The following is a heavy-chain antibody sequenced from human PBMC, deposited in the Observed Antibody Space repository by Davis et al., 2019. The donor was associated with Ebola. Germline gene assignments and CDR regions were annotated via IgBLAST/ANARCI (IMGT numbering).Heavy chain of an antibody. CDR2: IIPIFGTA. CDR1: GGTFSSYA. D-gene: IGHD3-22*01. Sequence: SVKVSCKASGGTFSSYAISWVRQAPGQGLEWMGGIIPIFGTANYAQKFQGRVTITADESTSTDYMELSSLRSEDTAVYYCARGEYYYDSSGYYYGYWGQGTLVTVSS. V-gene: IGHV1-69*13. CDR3: ARGEYYYDSSGYYYGY. J-gene: IGHJ4*02.